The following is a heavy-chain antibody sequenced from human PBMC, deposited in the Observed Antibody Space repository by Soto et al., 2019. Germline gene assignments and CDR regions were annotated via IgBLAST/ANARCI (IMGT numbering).Heavy chain of an antibody. CDR1: GGSIKTGDYY. Sequence: SETLSLTCNVSGGSIKTGDYYWNWIRQPPGKGLEWIGYVFYSGATNYSPSLKSRAAISMDTSKNQFSLSLTSVTAADTAVYYCARAGFSYGHLLFWGQGIRVT. D-gene: IGHD3-10*01. CDR3: ARAGFSYGHLLF. CDR2: VFYSGAT. J-gene: IGHJ4*02. V-gene: IGHV4-30-4*01.